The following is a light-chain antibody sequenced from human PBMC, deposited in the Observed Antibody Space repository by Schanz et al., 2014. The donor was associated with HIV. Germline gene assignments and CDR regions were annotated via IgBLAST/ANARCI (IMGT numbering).Light chain of an antibody. CDR3: CSFAGADSLFV. CDR2: GDN. Sequence: QSVLTQPPSLSGAPGQWVTVSCSGGSSNFGAGFDVHWYQHLPGTAPKLLIYGDNSRPSGVPDRFSGSKSGTSASLAITGLQAEDEADYYCCSFAGADSLFVFGIGTKLTVL. J-gene: IGLJ1*01. CDR1: SSNFGAGFD. V-gene: IGLV1-40*01.